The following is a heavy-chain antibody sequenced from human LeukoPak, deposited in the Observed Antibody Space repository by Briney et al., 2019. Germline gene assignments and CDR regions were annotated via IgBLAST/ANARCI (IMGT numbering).Heavy chain of an antibody. Sequence: SETLSLTCTVSGGSISSSSYYWGWIRQPPGKGLEWIGSIYYSGSTYYNPSLKSRVTISVDTSKNQSSLKLSSVTAADTAVYYCARHVVAAVTAFDIWGQGTMVTVSS. CDR1: GGSISSSSYY. J-gene: IGHJ3*02. V-gene: IGHV4-39*01. CDR2: IYYSGST. CDR3: ARHVVAAVTAFDI. D-gene: IGHD4-17*01.